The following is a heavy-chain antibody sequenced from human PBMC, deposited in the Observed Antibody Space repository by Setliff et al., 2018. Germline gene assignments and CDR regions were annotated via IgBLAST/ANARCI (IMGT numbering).Heavy chain of an antibody. V-gene: IGHV4-61*09. J-gene: IGHJ3*02. Sequence: ASETLSLTCTVSGGSVNSGYDNWNWLRQPAGKGLEWIGHINRRGSTNFSPSLKSRVTISLDTSKNQFSLNLTSVTAADTAVYYCARGPGAATGEGFDIWGQGTMVTVSS. D-gene: IGHD7-27*01. CDR2: INRRGST. CDR3: ARGPGAATGEGFDI. CDR1: GGSVNSGYDN.